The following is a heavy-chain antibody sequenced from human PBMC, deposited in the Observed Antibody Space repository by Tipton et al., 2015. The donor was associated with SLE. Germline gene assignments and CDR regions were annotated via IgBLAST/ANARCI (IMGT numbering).Heavy chain of an antibody. V-gene: IGHV3-15*01. D-gene: IGHD3-3*01. CDR1: GFTFSSYW. Sequence: SLRLSCAASGFTFSSYWMSWVRQAPGKGLEWVGRIKAYSEGGTEEYAAPVKGRFSISRDDAQATLYLQMNSLKSDDTGVYYCTTEGGYDYWRGYYSFDYWGQGTQVTVSS. J-gene: IGHJ4*02. CDR3: TTEGGYDYWRGYYSFDY. CDR2: IKAYSEGGTE.